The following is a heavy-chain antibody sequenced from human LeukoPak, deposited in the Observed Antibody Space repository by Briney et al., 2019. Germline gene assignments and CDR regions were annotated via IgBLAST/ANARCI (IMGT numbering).Heavy chain of an antibody. D-gene: IGHD2-21*01. Sequence: PGGSLRLSCEGSGFTFSNYWMTWVRQAPGKGLEWVANIKPNGIEKHYADSVEGRFTISRDNAKNSLYLLMNSLRVEDTAVYYCARDLDTYVLLIAYDTFDIWGQGTMVTVAS. CDR3: ARDLDTYVLLIAYDTFDI. V-gene: IGHV3-7*01. CDR2: IKPNGIEK. J-gene: IGHJ3*02. CDR1: GFTFSNYW.